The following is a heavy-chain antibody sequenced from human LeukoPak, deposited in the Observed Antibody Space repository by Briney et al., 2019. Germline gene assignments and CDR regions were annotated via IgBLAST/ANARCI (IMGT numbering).Heavy chain of an antibody. J-gene: IGHJ3*02. CDR2: IYSGGST. Sequence: PGGSLRLSCAASGVTVSTNYMTWVRQAPGEGLEWVSVIYSGGSTYFADSVKGRFTISRDNSKNTLYLQMNSLRAEDTAVYYCARMGYDAFDIWGQGTMVTVSA. V-gene: IGHV3-53*01. CDR3: ARMGYDAFDI. D-gene: IGHD3-16*01. CDR1: GVTVSTNY.